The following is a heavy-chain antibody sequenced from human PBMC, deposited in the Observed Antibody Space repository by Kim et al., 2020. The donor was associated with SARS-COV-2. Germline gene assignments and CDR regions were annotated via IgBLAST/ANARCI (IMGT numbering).Heavy chain of an antibody. CDR3: ARELEGATITNWFDP. CDR2: IYYSGST. J-gene: IGHJ5*02. V-gene: IGHV4-59*01. CDR1: GGSISSYY. D-gene: IGHD1-26*01. Sequence: SETLSLTCTVSGGSISSYYWSWIRQPPGKGLEWIGYIYYSGSTNYNPSLKSRVTISVDTSKNQFSLKLSSVTAADTAVYYCARELEGATITNWFDPWGQGTLVTLSS.